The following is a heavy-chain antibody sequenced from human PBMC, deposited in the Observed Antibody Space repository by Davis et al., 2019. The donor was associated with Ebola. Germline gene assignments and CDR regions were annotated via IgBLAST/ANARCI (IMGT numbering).Heavy chain of an antibody. D-gene: IGHD5-24*01. Sequence: GESLKISCAASGFTFSDYYMSWIRQAPGKGLEWVSYISSSSRYTNYADSVKGRFTISRDNAKNSLYLQMNSLRAEDTAVYYCARDRDGYNWDYYYGMDVWGQGTTVTVSS. J-gene: IGHJ6*02. CDR3: ARDRDGYNWDYYYGMDV. CDR2: ISSSSRYT. V-gene: IGHV3-11*06. CDR1: GFTFSDYY.